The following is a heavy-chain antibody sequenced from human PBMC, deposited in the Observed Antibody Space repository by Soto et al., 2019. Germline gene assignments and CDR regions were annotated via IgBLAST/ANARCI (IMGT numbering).Heavy chain of an antibody. CDR1: GFTFSSNA. D-gene: IGHD5-18*01. Sequence: EQLLESGGGLVQPGGSLRLSCAASGFTFSSNAMTWVRQAPGKGLEWVSTISGSGVSTYYADSVKGRFTISRDNSKNTLYLQMNSLRAEDTAVYHCATVWVTANYYMDVWGKGTTLIVSS. V-gene: IGHV3-23*01. CDR3: ATVWVTANYYMDV. CDR2: ISGSGVST. J-gene: IGHJ6*03.